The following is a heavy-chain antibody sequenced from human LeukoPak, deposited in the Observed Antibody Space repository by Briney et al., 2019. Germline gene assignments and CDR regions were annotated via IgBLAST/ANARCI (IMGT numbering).Heavy chain of an antibody. D-gene: IGHD6-19*01. V-gene: IGHV4-39*07. J-gene: IGHJ4*02. CDR1: GGSSSSSSYY. CDR3: ARLSIAVAGDADY. CDR2: INHSGST. Sequence: PSETLSLTCTVSGGSSSSSSYYWGWIRQPPGKGLEWIGEINHSGSTNYNPSLKSRVTISVDTSKNQFSLKLSSVTAADTAVFYCARLSIAVAGDADYWGQGTLVTVSS.